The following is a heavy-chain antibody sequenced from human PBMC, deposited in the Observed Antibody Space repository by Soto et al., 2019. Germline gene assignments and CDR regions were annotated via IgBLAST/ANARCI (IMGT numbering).Heavy chain of an antibody. CDR1: GYTFTSYD. J-gene: IGHJ4*02. V-gene: IGHV1-8*01. Sequence: QVQLVQSGAEVKKPGASVKLSCKASGYTFTSYDITWVRQATGQGLEWMGWMNPNSGNTGCAQKFQGRVTMTRNTSISTAYMELSSLRSEDSAVYYGAGEAYGGRPGYWGQGTLVTVSS. CDR2: MNPNSGNT. D-gene: IGHD2-15*01. CDR3: AGEAYGGRPGY.